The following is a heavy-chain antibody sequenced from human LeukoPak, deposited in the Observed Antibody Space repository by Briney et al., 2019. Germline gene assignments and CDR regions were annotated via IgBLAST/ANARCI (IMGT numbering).Heavy chain of an antibody. CDR3: GSRVTGDDAFDI. CDR2: LYPGDSDT. Sequence: GDSLNIFCRVSGYSFTIYWIGGVRQMPGKAREYMGILYPGDSDTRYIPSFQSQLTIRDVKTIVTAYPQRSSLRGSDTALLYCGSRVTGDDAFDICGQGTMVTVSS. D-gene: IGHD2-21*02. CDR1: GYSFTIYW. J-gene: IGHJ3*02. V-gene: IGHV5-51*03.